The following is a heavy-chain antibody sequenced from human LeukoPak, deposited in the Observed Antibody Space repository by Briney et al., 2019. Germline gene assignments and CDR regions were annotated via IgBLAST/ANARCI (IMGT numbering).Heavy chain of an antibody. CDR2: ISAYNGNT. J-gene: IGHJ4*02. V-gene: IGHV1-18*01. D-gene: IGHD6-13*01. CDR1: GYTFTSYG. CDR3: ARDLIAAASRTGAVDY. Sequence: ASVKVSCKASGYTFTSYGISWVRQAPGQGLEWMGWISAYNGNTNYAQKLQGRVTMTTDTSTSTAYMELRSLRSDDTAVYYCARDLIAAASRTGAVDYWGQGTLVTVSS.